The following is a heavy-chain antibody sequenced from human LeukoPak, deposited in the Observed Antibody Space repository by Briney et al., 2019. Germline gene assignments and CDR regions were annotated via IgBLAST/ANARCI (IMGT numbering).Heavy chain of an antibody. Sequence: PGGSLRLSCAASGFTFSDYNMRWIRQAPGKGLEWVASISRSGSTKYYADSVKGRFTISRDNAKNSLNLQMNSLRAEDTAVYYCARFLFPWGFDYWGQGILVTVSS. V-gene: IGHV3-11*04. CDR1: GFTFSDYN. CDR2: ISRSGSTK. J-gene: IGHJ4*02. CDR3: ARFLFPWGFDY. D-gene: IGHD2/OR15-2a*01.